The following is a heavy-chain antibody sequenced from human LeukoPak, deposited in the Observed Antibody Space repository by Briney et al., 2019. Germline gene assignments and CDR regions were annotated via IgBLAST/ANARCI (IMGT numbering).Heavy chain of an antibody. V-gene: IGHV4-59*01. CDR3: AREGCSGGSCYSEGYYYYGMDV. J-gene: IGHJ6*02. D-gene: IGHD2-15*01. Sequence: PSETLSLTCTVSGGSISSDYWQWIRQPPGKGLEWIGYIYYSGSTNYNPSLKSRVTISVDTSKNQFSLKLSSVTAADTAVYYCAREGCSGGSCYSEGYYYYGMDVWGQGTTVTVSS. CDR1: GGSISSDY. CDR2: IYYSGST.